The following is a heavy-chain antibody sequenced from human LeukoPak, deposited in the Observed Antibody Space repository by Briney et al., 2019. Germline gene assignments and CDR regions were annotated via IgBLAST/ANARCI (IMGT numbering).Heavy chain of an antibody. D-gene: IGHD3-22*01. CDR2: IYYSGST. V-gene: IGHV4-59*01. CDR1: GGSISSYY. J-gene: IGHJ4*02. CDR3: ARSGSSGYYLYFDY. Sequence: SETLSLTCTVSGGSISSYYWSWIRRPPGKGLEWIGYIYYSGSTNYNPSLKSRVTISVDTSKNQFSLKLSSVTAADTAVYYCARSGSSGYYLYFDYWGQGTLVTVSS.